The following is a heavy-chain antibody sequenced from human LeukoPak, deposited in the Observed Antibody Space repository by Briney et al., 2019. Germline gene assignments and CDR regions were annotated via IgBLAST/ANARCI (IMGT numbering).Heavy chain of an antibody. CDR2: ISSSSSTI. CDR3: ARDRPLKGFDY. CDR1: GFTFSSYS. Sequence: GGSLRLSCAASGFTFSSYSMNWVRQAPGKGLEWVSYISSSSSTIYYADSVKGRLTISRDNAKNSPYLQMNSLRAEDTAVYYCARDRPLKGFDYWGQGTLVTVSS. D-gene: IGHD6-6*01. V-gene: IGHV3-48*01. J-gene: IGHJ4*02.